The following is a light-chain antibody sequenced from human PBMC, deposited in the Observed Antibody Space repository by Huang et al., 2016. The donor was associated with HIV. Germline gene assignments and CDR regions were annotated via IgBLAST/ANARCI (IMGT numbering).Light chain of an antibody. CDR3: QQYGSSPIT. Sequence: EIVLTQSPGTLSLSPGERATLSCRASQIVSSSSLAWYQQKPGQALRLLIYGASSRATGIPDRFSGSGSGTDFTLTISRLEPEDFAVYYCQQYGSSPITFGQGTRLEIK. CDR2: GAS. V-gene: IGKV3-20*01. CDR1: QIVSSSS. J-gene: IGKJ5*01.